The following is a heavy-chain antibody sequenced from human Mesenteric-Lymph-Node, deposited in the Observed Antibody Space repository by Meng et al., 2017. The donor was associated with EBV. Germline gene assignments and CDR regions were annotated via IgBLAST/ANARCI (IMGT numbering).Heavy chain of an antibody. Sequence: QVQLGRSGCEVRKPGSSVKVSCRASGGTFINFDISWGRQAPGQGLEWMGGIIPIFGVTKYAQKFQGRLTITADESTGTAYMELSSLTSEDTAVYYCARSDSSSWSDFDYWGQGTLVTVSS. CDR3: ARSDSSSWSDFDY. V-gene: IGHV1-69*01. CDR2: IIPIFGVT. D-gene: IGHD6-13*01. J-gene: IGHJ4*02. CDR1: GGTFINFD.